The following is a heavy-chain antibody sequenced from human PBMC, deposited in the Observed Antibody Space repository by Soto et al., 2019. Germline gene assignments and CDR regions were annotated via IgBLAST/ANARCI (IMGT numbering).Heavy chain of an antibody. CDR2: IYYSGST. D-gene: IGHD3-10*01. Sequence: QVQLQESGPGLVKPSQTLSLTCTVSGDSISSGGYYWSWIRQHPGKGLEWIGYIYYSGSTYYNPSLKSRVTISVDTSKNQFSLKLSSVTAADTAVYYCARDPGGVTMVRGRLQVGSEDWGQGTLVTVSS. V-gene: IGHV4-31*03. CDR1: GDSISSGGYY. CDR3: ARDPGGVTMVRGRLQVGSED. J-gene: IGHJ4*02.